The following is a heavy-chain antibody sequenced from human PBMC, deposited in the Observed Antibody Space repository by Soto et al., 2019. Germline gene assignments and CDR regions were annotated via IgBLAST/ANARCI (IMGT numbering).Heavy chain of an antibody. CDR3: ARRGGGRYYGMDV. J-gene: IGHJ6*02. V-gene: IGHV4-39*01. Sequence: KPSETLSLTCTVSGGSISSSSYYWGWIRQPPGKGLEWIGSIYYSGSTYYNPSLKSRVTISVDTSKNQFSLKLSSVTAADTAVYYCARRGGGRYYGMDVWGQGTTVTVSS. D-gene: IGHD2-15*01. CDR1: GGSISSSSYY. CDR2: IYYSGST.